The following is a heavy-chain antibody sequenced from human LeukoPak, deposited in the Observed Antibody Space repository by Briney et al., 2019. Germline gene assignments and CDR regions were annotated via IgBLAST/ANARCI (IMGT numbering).Heavy chain of an antibody. CDR1: GGTFSSYA. V-gene: IGHV1-69*05. J-gene: IGHJ4*02. CDR3: ARVLHGSGGDYFDY. CDR2: IIPIFGTA. D-gene: IGHD3-10*01. Sequence: SVKVSCKASGGTFSSYAISWVRQAPGQGLEWMGGIIPIFGTANYAQKFQGRVTITTDESTSTAYMELSSLRSEDTAVYYCARVLHGSGGDYFDYWGQGILVTVSS.